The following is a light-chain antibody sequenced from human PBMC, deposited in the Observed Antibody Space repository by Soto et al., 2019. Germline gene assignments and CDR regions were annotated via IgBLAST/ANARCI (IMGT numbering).Light chain of an antibody. V-gene: IGLV2-11*01. Sequence: QSALTQPRSVSGSPGQSVTISCTGTSSDVGGYNYVSWYQQHPGKAPKLMIYDVSKRPSGVPDRFSGSKSGNTASLTISGLQAEDEADYYCCSYAGSKGVVFGGGTKLTVL. CDR3: CSYAGSKGVV. J-gene: IGLJ2*01. CDR2: DVS. CDR1: SSDVGGYNY.